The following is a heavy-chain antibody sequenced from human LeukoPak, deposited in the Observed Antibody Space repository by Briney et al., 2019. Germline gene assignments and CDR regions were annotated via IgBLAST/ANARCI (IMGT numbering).Heavy chain of an antibody. CDR2: ISAYNGNT. J-gene: IGHJ6*03. V-gene: IGHV1-18*01. CDR1: GYTFTSYG. Sequence: ASVKVSCKASGYTFTSYGISWVRQAPGQGLEWMGWISAYNGNTNYAQKFQGRVTMTRDTSVSTAYMELSRLRSDDTAVYYCARLGYCSSTSCYTGDYYYYYYMDVWGKGTTVTVSS. CDR3: ARLGYCSSTSCYTGDYYYYYYMDV. D-gene: IGHD2-2*02.